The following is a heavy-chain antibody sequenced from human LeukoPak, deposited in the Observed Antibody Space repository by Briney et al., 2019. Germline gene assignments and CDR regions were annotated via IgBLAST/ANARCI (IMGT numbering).Heavy chain of an antibody. J-gene: IGHJ4*02. Sequence: GGSLRLSCAASGFTFSSYSMSWGRQAPGRGLEWVSSISSSSSYIYYADSVKGRFTISRDNAKNSLYLQMNSARPEDTAVYYCGRVGSSLTYYFVCWGRGTLVTVSS. CDR1: GFTFSSYS. V-gene: IGHV3-21*01. D-gene: IGHD6-13*01. CDR2: ISSSSSYI. CDR3: GRVGSSLTYYFVC.